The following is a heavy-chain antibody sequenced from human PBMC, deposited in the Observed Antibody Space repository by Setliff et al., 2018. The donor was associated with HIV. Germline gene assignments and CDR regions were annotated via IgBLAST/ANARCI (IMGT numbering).Heavy chain of an antibody. D-gene: IGHD6-13*01. CDR2: ISYDGSNK. V-gene: IGHV3-30*04. CDR3: ASPPYSSSWYFDY. CDR1: GFTFSSYA. J-gene: IGHJ4*02. Sequence: GGSLRLSCAASGFTFSSYAMHWVRQAPGKGLEWVAVISYDGSNKYYADSVKGRFTISRDNSKNTLYLQMNSLRAGDTAVYYCASPPYSSSWYFDYWGQGTLVTVSS.